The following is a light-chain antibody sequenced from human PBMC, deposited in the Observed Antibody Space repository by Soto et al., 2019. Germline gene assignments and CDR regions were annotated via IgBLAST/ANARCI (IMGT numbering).Light chain of an antibody. J-gene: IGKJ5*01. Sequence: DIQMTQSPSSLSASVGDRVTITCRASQSISSYLNWYHQKPGKAPKLLISAASSLQSGVPSRFSGSGSGTDFTLTISSLQPEDFATYYCQQSYSTLSITFGQGTRLEIK. CDR1: QSISSY. V-gene: IGKV1-39*01. CDR3: QQSYSTLSIT. CDR2: AAS.